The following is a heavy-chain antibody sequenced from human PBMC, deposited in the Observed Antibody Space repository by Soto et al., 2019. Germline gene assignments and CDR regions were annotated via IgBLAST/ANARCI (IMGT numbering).Heavy chain of an antibody. CDR1: GDTFTNYA. CDR2: INAGNGNT. J-gene: IGHJ4*02. CDR3: ARGWNGDYGGFFDY. Sequence: QVQLVQSGAEVKKPGASVKVFCKASGDTFTNYAIHWVRQAPGQRLEWMGWINAGNGNTQYSQKFQGRVTITRDTSESTDYMELTSLRSEDTAVYYCARGWNGDYGGFFDYWGQGTLVTVSS. V-gene: IGHV1-3*01. D-gene: IGHD4-17*01.